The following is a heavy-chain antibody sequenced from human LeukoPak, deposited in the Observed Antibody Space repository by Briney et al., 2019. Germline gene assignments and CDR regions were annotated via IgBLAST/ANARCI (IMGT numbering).Heavy chain of an antibody. J-gene: IGHJ4*02. D-gene: IGHD1-26*01. V-gene: IGHV3-30*18. CDR1: GFTFSSYG. CDR2: ISYDGSNK. Sequence: GGSLRLSCAASGFTFSSYGMHRVRQAPGKGLEWVAVISYDGSNKYYADSVKGRFTISRDNSKNTLYLQMNSLRAEDTAVYYCAKDFAGATSDYWGQGTLVTVSS. CDR3: AKDFAGATSDY.